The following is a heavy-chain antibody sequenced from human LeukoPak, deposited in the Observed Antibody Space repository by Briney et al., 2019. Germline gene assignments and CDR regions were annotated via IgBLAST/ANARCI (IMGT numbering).Heavy chain of an antibody. J-gene: IGHJ4*02. CDR2: VSSGASDT. V-gene: IGHV5-51*01. Sequence: GESLKISCKGSGYTFTNYWIGWVRQMPGKGLEWMGTVSSGASDTIYSPSFQGQVSISADRSINTAYLQWSSLKASDTAMYFCARGGWGYFFDYWGQGTLVTVSS. CDR3: ARGGWGYFFDY. CDR1: GYTFTNYW. D-gene: IGHD3-16*01.